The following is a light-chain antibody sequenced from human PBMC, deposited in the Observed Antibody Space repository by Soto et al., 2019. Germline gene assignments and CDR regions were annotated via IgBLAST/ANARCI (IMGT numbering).Light chain of an antibody. J-gene: IGKJ1*01. Sequence: EIVLTQSPGSLSLSPGERATLSCRASQSVDSSFFAWYQQKPGQAPRLLIYGASNRATGIPDRFSGRGSGTDFTLTIPGLEPEDFAVYYCQQYVSSVTFGQGTKVEIK. V-gene: IGKV3-20*01. CDR1: QSVDSSF. CDR2: GAS. CDR3: QQYVSSVT.